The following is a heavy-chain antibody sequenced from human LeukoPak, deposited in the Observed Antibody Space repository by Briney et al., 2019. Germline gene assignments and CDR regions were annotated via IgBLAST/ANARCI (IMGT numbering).Heavy chain of an antibody. CDR2: IYHSGST. CDR3: ARNRSVTTTPGFDH. J-gene: IGHJ4*02. V-gene: IGHV4-38-2*01. CDR1: GYSIRGDDY. D-gene: IGHD4-17*01. Sequence: SETLSLTCAVSGYSIRGDDYWGWIRQSPGKGLEWIGSIYHSGSTHYNPSLKSRATISVDTSKNQFSLILNSVTAADTAVYYCARNRSVTTTPGFDHWGQGTLVTVSS.